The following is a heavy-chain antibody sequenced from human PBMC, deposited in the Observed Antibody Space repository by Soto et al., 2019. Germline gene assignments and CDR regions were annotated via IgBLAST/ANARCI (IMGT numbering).Heavy chain of an antibody. CDR3: ARDHVVVAATFRASYYGMDV. CDR1: GFTFSSYA. Sequence: QVQLLESAGGVVQPGRSLRLSCAASGFTFSSYAMHWVSQAPGKGLEWVAVISYDGSNKYYADSVKGRFTISRDNSKNTLYLQMNSLRAEDTAVYYCARDHVVVAATFRASYYGMDVWGQGTTVTVSS. CDR2: ISYDGSNK. D-gene: IGHD2-15*01. J-gene: IGHJ6*02. V-gene: IGHV3-30-3*01.